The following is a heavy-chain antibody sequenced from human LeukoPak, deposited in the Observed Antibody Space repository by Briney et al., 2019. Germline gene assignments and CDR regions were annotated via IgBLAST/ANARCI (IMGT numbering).Heavy chain of an antibody. CDR2: INHSGST. D-gene: IGHD3-3*01. CDR3: ATTTIFGVDDYYYYYGMDV. CDR1: GGSFSGYY. V-gene: IGHV4-34*01. Sequence: SETLSLTCAVYGGSFSGYYWSWIRQPPGKGLEWIGEINHSGSTNYNPSLKSRVTISVDPSKNQFSLKLSSVTAADTAVYYCATTTIFGVDDYYYYYGMDVWGQGTTVTVSS. J-gene: IGHJ6*02.